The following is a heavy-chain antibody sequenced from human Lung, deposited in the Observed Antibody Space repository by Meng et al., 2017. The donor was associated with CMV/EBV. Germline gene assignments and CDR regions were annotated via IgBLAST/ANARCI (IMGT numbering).Heavy chain of an antibody. CDR1: GFPFSRYW. CDR3: ARGFWNPYYEDTHDF. V-gene: IGHV3-7*04. J-gene: IGHJ4*02. CDR2: INQDESEK. D-gene: IGHD3-3*01. Sequence: GGSLRLXXAASGFPFSRYWMSWVRQAPGKGLEWVANINQDESEKYYVDSVKGRFIISRDNAKNSLYLQMNSLRAEDTAVFYCARGFWNPYYEDTHDFWGQGXLVT.